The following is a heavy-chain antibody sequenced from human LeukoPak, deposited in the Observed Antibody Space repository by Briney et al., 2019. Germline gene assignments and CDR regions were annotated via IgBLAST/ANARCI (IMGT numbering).Heavy chain of an antibody. CDR3: ARDLAEDCSSTSCYYYYYYMDV. CDR1: GGSISSYY. CDR2: IYTSGST. D-gene: IGHD2-2*01. J-gene: IGHJ6*03. Sequence: SETLSLTCTVSGGSISSYYWSWIRQPAGKGLEWIGRIYTSGSTNYNPSLRSRVTMSVDTSKNQFSLKLSSVTAADTAVYYCARDLAEDCSSTSCYYYYYYMDVWGKGTTVTVSS. V-gene: IGHV4-4*07.